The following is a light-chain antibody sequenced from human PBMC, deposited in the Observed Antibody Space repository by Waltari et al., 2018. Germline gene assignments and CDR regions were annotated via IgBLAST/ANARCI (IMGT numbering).Light chain of an antibody. J-gene: IGLJ2*01. CDR2: AVS. CDR3: NSYTSSSSLDGSVV. CDR1: NPDVGAYNY. V-gene: IGLV2-14*01. Sequence: QSALTQPASVSGSPGQSLTISCTGTNPDVGAYNYFSWFQHHPGKAPKLTLSAVSNRPSGVSNRFSGSKSGNTASLTISGLQAEDEADYYCNSYTSSSSLDGSVVFGGGTKVTVL.